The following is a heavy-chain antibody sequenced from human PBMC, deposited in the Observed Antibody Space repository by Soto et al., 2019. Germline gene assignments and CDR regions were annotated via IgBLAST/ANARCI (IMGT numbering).Heavy chain of an antibody. Sequence: QVQLQESGPGLVKPSETLSLTCTVSGGSVSSGSYYWSWIRQPPGKGLEWIGYIYYSGSTNYNPSLKSRVTISVDTSKNQFSLKLSSVTAAYTAVYYCARVHTRHGRIWFGELGTYYFDYWGQGTLVTVSS. J-gene: IGHJ4*02. CDR1: GGSVSSGSYY. D-gene: IGHD3-10*01. CDR3: ARVHTRHGRIWFGELGTYYFDY. V-gene: IGHV4-61*01. CDR2: IYYSGST.